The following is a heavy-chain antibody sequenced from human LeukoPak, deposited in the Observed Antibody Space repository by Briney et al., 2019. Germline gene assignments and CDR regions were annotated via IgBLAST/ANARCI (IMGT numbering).Heavy chain of an antibody. D-gene: IGHD3-22*01. V-gene: IGHV3-48*03. J-gene: IGHJ3*02. CDR3: ARDYYDSSADAFDI. CDR1: GFTFSSYE. CDR2: ISSSGSTL. Sequence: GGSLRLSCAASGFTFSSYEMNWVRQAPGKGLEWVSYISSSGSTLYYADSVKGRFTISRDNAKNSLYLQMNSLRAEDTAVYYCARDYYDSSADAFDIWGQGTMVTVSS.